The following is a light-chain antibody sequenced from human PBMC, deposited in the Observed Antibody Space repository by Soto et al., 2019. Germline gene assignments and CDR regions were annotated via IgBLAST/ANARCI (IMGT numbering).Light chain of an antibody. J-gene: IGKJ2*01. CDR3: QQTYSSPHT. Sequence: DIQMTQSPSSLSASVGDRVTITCRTSQYISIYLNWYQQKPGKAPTFLIYGASNLPSGVPSRFSGSASETDFTLAINSLQPEDSATYFCQQTYSSPHTFGQGTKLEIK. CDR2: GAS. CDR1: QYISIY. V-gene: IGKV1-39*01.